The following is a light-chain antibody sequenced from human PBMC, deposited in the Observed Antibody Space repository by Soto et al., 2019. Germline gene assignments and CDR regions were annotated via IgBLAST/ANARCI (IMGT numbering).Light chain of an antibody. J-gene: IGKJ2*01. Sequence: ETVMTQSPATLSVSPGERAILSCRASQSVSGNLAWYQLKPGKAPRLLIYAASSRAAGIPPRFSGSGSGTEITFTISSLQSEDFAVYYCQQYNNWPPYTFGQGTKLEIK. V-gene: IGKV3-15*01. CDR3: QQYNNWPPYT. CDR2: AAS. CDR1: QSVSGN.